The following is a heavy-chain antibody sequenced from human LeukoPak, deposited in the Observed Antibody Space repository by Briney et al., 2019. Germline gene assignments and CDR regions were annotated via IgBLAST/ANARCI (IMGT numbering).Heavy chain of an antibody. V-gene: IGHV1-69*05. CDR2: IIPIFGTA. Sequence: SVKVSCKASGGTFSSYAISWARQAPGQGLEWMGGIIPIFGTANYAQKFQGRVTITTDESTSTAYMELSSLRSEDTAVYYCARSAYYYYYYMDVWGKGTTVTVSS. J-gene: IGHJ6*03. CDR1: GGTFSSYA. CDR3: ARSAYYYYYYMDV.